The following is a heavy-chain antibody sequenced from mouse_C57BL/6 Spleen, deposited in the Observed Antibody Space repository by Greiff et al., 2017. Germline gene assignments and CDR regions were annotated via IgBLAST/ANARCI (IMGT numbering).Heavy chain of an antibody. V-gene: IGHV3-3*01. Sequence: EVKLEESGPSLVRPSQTLSLTCTVTGFSINSDCYWIWIRQFPGNKLEYIGYTFYSGITYYNPSLESRTYITRDTSKNQFSLKLSSVTTEDTATYYCARGLYYYGSSYVGYFDVWGTGTTVTVSS. D-gene: IGHD1-1*01. CDR1: GFSINSDCY. CDR2: TFYSGIT. CDR3: ARGLYYYGSSYVGYFDV. J-gene: IGHJ1*03.